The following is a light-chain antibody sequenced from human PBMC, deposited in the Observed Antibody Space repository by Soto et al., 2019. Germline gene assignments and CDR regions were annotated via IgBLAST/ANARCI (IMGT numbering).Light chain of an antibody. Sequence: DIQLTQSPSTLSASVGDRVTITCRASQGITGWLAWYQQEPGQAPKVLIYDASSLESGVPSRFSGSGSGTEFTLTISSLQPGDFASYYCQQYNSYWTFGQGTKVDIK. CDR2: DAS. V-gene: IGKV1-5*01. CDR3: QQYNSYWT. CDR1: QGITGW. J-gene: IGKJ1*01.